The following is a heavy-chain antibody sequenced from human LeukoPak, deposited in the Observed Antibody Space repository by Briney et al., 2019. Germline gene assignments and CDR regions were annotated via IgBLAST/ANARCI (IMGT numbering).Heavy chain of an antibody. J-gene: IGHJ4*02. CDR3: ARGTVGYFDY. CDR2: INHSGST. CDR1: GGSFSGYY. D-gene: IGHD4-17*01. V-gene: IGHV4-34*04. Sequence: PSETLSPTCAVYGGSFSGYYWSWIRQPPGKGREWTGEINHSGSTNHHPSLKSRATISVDTSKNQFSLKLSSVTAADTAVYYCARGTVGYFDYWGQGTLVTVSS.